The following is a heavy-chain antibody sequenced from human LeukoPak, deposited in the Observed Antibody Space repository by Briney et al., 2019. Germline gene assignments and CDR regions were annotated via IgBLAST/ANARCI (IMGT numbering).Heavy chain of an antibody. V-gene: IGHV3-30-3*01. CDR2: ISYDGSNK. CDR1: GFTFSSYA. D-gene: IGHD4-23*01. CDR3: ARGGNSPEDY. Sequence: PGGSLRLSCAASGFTFSSYAMHWVRQAPGKGLEWVAVISYDGSNKYYADSVKGRFTISRDNSKNTLYLQMNSLRAEDTAVYYCARGGNSPEDYWGQGTLVTVSS. J-gene: IGHJ4*02.